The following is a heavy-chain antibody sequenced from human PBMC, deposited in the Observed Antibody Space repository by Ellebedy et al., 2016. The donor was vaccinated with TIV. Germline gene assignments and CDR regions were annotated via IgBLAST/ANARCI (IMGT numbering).Heavy chain of an antibody. CDR1: GLRLSDDW. V-gene: IGHV3-74*01. CDR3: GRELLPDY. J-gene: IGHJ4*02. Sequence: GGSLRLXCAASGLRLSDDWMNWVRQDPGKGLVWVSRIHKDGITTFYADSVKGRFTISRDSAKNMVYLQMKSLRVDDSGVYYCGRELLPDYWGQGTLVTVSS. CDR2: IHKDGITT.